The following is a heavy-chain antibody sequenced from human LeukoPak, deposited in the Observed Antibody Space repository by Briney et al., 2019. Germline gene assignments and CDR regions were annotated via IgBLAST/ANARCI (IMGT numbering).Heavy chain of an antibody. V-gene: IGHV3-64*01. J-gene: IGHJ5*01. CDR1: GFSLSDYG. CDR2: ISSDGVGGST. CDR3: ARNGCPKGVCPDS. Sequence: PGGSLRLSCAASGFSLSDYGMHWVRQAPGKGLEYVSAISSDGVGGSTYYANSVKGRFTISRDNSKNTLHLQVGSLRTEDMAVYYCARNGCPKGVCPDSWGHGTLVSVSS. D-gene: IGHD2-8*01.